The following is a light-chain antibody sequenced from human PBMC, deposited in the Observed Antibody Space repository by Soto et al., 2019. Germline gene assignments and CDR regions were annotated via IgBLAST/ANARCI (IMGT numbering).Light chain of an antibody. Sequence: EIVLTQSPGTLSLSPGESASLSCRASQSVSSEKLAWYQQNRGQAPRLLSFGASGRATGIPERFSGSGSGTDFTLTISRLEPEDFAVYYCQQYGSSPRTFGQGTKVDI. V-gene: IGKV3-20*01. CDR3: QQYGSSPRT. CDR1: QSVSSEK. J-gene: IGKJ1*01. CDR2: GAS.